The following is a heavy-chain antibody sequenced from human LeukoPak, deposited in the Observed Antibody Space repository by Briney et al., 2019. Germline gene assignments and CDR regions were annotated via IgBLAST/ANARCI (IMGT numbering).Heavy chain of an antibody. CDR1: GYSISSGYY. Sequence: SETLSLTCAVSGYSISSGYYWGWIRQPPGKGLEWIGSIYHSGSTYYNPSLKSRVTISVDTSKNQFSLKLSSVTAADTAVYYCARGAMSIAAPFDYWGQGTLVTVSS. CDR3: ARGAMSIAAPFDY. J-gene: IGHJ4*02. D-gene: IGHD6-6*01. V-gene: IGHV4-38-2*01. CDR2: IYHSGST.